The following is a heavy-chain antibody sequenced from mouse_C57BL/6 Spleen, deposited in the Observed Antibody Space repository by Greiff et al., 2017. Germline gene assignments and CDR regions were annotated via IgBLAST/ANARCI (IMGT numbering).Heavy chain of an antibody. J-gene: IGHJ4*01. CDR1: GFTFSSYA. CDR3: TKEGDWDECAMDY. V-gene: IGHV5-9-1*02. CDR2: ISSGGDYI. Sequence: EVKVVESGAGLVKPGGSLKLSCAASGFTFSSYAMSWVRQTPEKRLEWVAYISSGGDYIYYADTVKGRFTISRDNARNTLYLQMSSLNSEDTAMYYCTKEGDWDECAMDYWGQGTSVTGSS. D-gene: IGHD4-1*01.